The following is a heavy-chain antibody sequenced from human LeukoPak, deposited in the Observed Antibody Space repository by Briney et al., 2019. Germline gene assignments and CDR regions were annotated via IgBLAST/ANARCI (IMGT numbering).Heavy chain of an antibody. D-gene: IGHD3-22*01. V-gene: IGHV4-30-4*07. J-gene: IGHJ4*02. Sequence: SETLSLTCTVSGGSISSGGYSWSWIRQPPGKGLEWIGYVNYSGSTYYNPSLKSRVTISGDTSKNQFSLKVTSVTAADTAVYYCASHAYDCSAYAYWGQGTLVTVSS. CDR2: VNYSGST. CDR1: GGSISSGGYS. CDR3: ASHAYDCSAYAY.